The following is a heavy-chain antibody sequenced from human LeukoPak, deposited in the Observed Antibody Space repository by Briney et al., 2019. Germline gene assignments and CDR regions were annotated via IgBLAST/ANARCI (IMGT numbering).Heavy chain of an antibody. CDR1: GFTFTTFA. CDR3: AKDAPVNIVVVPAANS. D-gene: IGHD2-2*01. J-gene: IGHJ4*02. Sequence: GGSLRLSCAASGFTFTTFAMSWVGQAQGKGLGWVSAISGSGGSTYYADSVKGRFTISRDNSKNTLDLQMNSLRAEDTAVYYCAKDAPVNIVVVPAANSWGQGTLVTVSS. CDR2: ISGSGGST. V-gene: IGHV3-23*01.